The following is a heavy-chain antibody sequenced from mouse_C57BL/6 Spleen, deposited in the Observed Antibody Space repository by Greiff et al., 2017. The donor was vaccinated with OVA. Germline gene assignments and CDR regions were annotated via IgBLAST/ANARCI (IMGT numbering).Heavy chain of an antibody. CDR2: ISGGGGNT. CDR3: ARRYDYEDYAMDY. CDR1: GFTFSSYT. V-gene: IGHV5-9*01. J-gene: IGHJ4*01. D-gene: IGHD2-4*01. Sequence: DVMLVESGGGLVKPGGSLKLSCAASGFTFSSYTMSWVRQTPEKRLEWVATISGGGGNTYYPDSVKGRFTISRDNAKNTLYLQMSSLRSEDTALYYCARRYDYEDYAMDYWGQGTSVTVSS.